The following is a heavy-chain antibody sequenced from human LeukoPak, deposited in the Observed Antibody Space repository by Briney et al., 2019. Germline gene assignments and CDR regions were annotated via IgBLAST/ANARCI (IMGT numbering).Heavy chain of an antibody. Sequence: SVKVSCKASGGTFSSYTISWVRQAPGQGLEWMGRIIPILGIANYAQKFQGRVTITADKSTSTAYMELSSLRSEDTAVYYCAREGVVPAAIYYYYMDVWGKRTTVTVSS. CDR1: GGTFSSYT. J-gene: IGHJ6*03. CDR3: AREGVVPAAIYYYYMDV. D-gene: IGHD2-2*01. V-gene: IGHV1-69*04. CDR2: IIPILGIA.